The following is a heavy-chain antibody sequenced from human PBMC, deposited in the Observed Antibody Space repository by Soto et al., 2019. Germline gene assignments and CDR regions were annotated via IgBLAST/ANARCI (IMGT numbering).Heavy chain of an antibody. CDR3: ARASGTWYHFDY. CDR2: IYSGSA. J-gene: IGHJ4*02. CDR1: GASVSSNNY. V-gene: IGHV4-61*01. Sequence: SETLSLTCTVSGASVSSNNYLTWIRQPPGKELEWIGYIYSGSANCYPSLKSRVTISVDTSKNQFSLKLSSVTAADTAVYFWARASGTWYHFDYWGRGTLVTVSS. D-gene: IGHD6-13*01.